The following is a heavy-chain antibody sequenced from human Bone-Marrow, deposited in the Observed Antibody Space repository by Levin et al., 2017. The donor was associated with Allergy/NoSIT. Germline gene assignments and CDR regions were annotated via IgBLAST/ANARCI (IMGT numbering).Heavy chain of an antibody. CDR2: IKEDGSQK. CDR3: ARDTKLAGEA. V-gene: IGHV3-7*03. J-gene: IGHJ5*02. Sequence: GESLKISCAASGFTFSSCWMSWVRQAPGKGLEWVANIKEDGSQKYYADSVKGRFTISRDNANNSLYLQMTYLGVDDTAVYYCARDTKLAGEAWGQGTLVTVSS. CDR1: GFTFSSCW. D-gene: IGHD1-1*01.